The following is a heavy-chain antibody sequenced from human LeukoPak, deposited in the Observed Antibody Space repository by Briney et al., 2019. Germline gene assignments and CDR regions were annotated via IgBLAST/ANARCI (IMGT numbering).Heavy chain of an antibody. V-gene: IGHV1-69*05. CDR1: GGTFSSYA. Sequence: GASVKVSCKASGGTFSSYAISWVRQAPGQGLEWMGGIIPIFGTANYAQKFQGRVTITRNTSISTAYMELSSLRSEDTAVYYCARGRWYYDFWSGYYNYWGQGTLVTVSS. CDR2: IIPIFGTA. CDR3: ARGRWYYDFWSGYYNY. D-gene: IGHD3-3*01. J-gene: IGHJ4*02.